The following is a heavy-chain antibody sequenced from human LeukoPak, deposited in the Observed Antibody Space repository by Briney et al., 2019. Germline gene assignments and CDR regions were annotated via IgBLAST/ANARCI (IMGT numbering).Heavy chain of an antibody. Sequence: GRSLRLSCAASGFTFSGYGMHWVRQAPDKGLEWVAVIWYDGNNKYYAESMKGRFTISRDNSKNTLYLQMNSLRAEDTAVYYCAKDWGYTTMVSYYFDYWGQGALVTVSS. CDR2: IWYDGNNK. J-gene: IGHJ4*02. D-gene: IGHD5-18*01. V-gene: IGHV3-33*06. CDR1: GFTFSGYG. CDR3: AKDWGYTTMVSYYFDY.